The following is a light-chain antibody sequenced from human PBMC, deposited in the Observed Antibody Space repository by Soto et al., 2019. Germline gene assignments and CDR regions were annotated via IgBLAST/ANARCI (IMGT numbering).Light chain of an antibody. Sequence: SYELTQPPSVSVAPGQTARITCGGNNIGSKSVHWYQQKPAQAPVLVVYDDSDRPSGIPERFSGSNSGNTATLTISRVEAGDEADYYCQVWDSSSDHPYVFGTGTKLTVL. J-gene: IGLJ1*01. CDR1: NIGSKS. CDR3: QVWDSSSDHPYV. V-gene: IGLV3-21*02. CDR2: DDS.